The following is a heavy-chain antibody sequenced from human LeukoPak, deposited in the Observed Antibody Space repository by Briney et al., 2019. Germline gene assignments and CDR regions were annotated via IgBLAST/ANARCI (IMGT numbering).Heavy chain of an antibody. CDR1: GFTFSSYS. CDR2: ISSSSSTI. CDR3: ARERDGYCGGDCYYYYGMDV. D-gene: IGHD2-21*02. Sequence: PGGSLRLSCAASGFTFSSYSMNWVRQAPGKGLEWVSYISSSSSTIYYADSVKGRFTISRDNAKNSLYLQMNSLRAEDTALYYCARERDGYCGGDCYYYYGMDVWGQGTTVTVSS. V-gene: IGHV3-48*01. J-gene: IGHJ6*02.